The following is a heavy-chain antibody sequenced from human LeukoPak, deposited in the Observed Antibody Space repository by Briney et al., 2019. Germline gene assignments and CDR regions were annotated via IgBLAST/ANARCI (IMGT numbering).Heavy chain of an antibody. CDR3: ARDYYASGSPDDY. D-gene: IGHD3-10*01. V-gene: IGHV3-74*01. J-gene: IGHJ4*02. Sequence: GGSLRLSCAASGFTFSTYWMHWVRQAPGKGLVWLSRINSDGSSTNYADSVKGRFTISRDNAKNTLYLQMNSLRAEDTAVYYCARDYYASGSPDDYWGQGTLVTVSS. CDR2: INSDGSST. CDR1: GFTFSTYW.